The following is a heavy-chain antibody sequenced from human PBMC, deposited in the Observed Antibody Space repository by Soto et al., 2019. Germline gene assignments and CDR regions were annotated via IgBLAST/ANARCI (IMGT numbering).Heavy chain of an antibody. V-gene: IGHV3-33*01. CDR1: GFTFSSYG. CDR3: ARDRGEWLHLEDFFDY. J-gene: IGHJ4*02. Sequence: GGSLRLSCAASGFTFSSYGMHWVRQAPGKGLEWVAVIWYDGSNKYYADSVKGRFTISRDNSKNTLYLQMNSLRAEDTAVYYCARDRGEWLHLEDFFDYWGQGSLVTVSS. D-gene: IGHD5-12*01. CDR2: IWYDGSNK.